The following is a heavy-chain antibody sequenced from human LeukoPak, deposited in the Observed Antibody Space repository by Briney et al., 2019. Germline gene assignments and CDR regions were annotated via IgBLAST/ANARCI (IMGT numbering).Heavy chain of an antibody. Sequence: PGGSLRLSCAASGFTFSSYWMSWARQAPGKGLEWVANIKQDGSEKYYVDSVKGRFTISRDNAKNSLYLQMNSLRAEDTAVYYCARDPYGSGSYSRFDPWGQGTLVTVSS. CDR1: GFTFSSYW. V-gene: IGHV3-7*01. CDR2: IKQDGSEK. CDR3: ARDPYGSGSYSRFDP. D-gene: IGHD3-10*01. J-gene: IGHJ5*02.